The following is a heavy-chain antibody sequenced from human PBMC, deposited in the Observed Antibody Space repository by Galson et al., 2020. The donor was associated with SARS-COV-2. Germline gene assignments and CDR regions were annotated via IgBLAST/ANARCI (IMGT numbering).Heavy chain of an antibody. Sequence: SATLSLTCAVSGLSISSDFYWGWNRQPPGTGLEWIGNIYQGGTTYYNPSLKSRVTISIDKSKNQFSLNMRSVTAADTAVYYCARPSSSGYYSIWYFDLWGRGTLVTVSS. CDR2: IYQGGTT. CDR1: GLSISSDFY. CDR3: ARPSSSGYYSIWYFDL. J-gene: IGHJ2*01. D-gene: IGHD3-22*01. V-gene: IGHV4-38-2*01.